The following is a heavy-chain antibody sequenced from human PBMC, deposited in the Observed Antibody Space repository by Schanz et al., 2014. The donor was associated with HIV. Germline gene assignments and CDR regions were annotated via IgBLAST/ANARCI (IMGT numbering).Heavy chain of an antibody. CDR3: ARGRYSSAVNGMDV. J-gene: IGHJ6*02. V-gene: IGHV1-18*01. CDR1: GYTFTRYG. Sequence: QVHLVQSGAEVRDPGASVKVSCRSSGYTFTRYGISWVRQAPGQGLEWMGWINGYNGHTIYAQSFQDKLTMTTDTYTNTAYMELRSLRSDDTAVYYCARGRYSSAVNGMDVWGQGTTVTVSS. CDR2: INGYNGHT. D-gene: IGHD6-19*01.